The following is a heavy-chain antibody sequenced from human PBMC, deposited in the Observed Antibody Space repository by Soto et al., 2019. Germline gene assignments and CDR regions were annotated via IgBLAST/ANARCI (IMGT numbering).Heavy chain of an antibody. Sequence: PSETLSLTCTVSSDSISSGGYCWSWIRQHPGKGLEWLGNIYDSRSTYYNPSLKSRVTISVDTSKHQFSLRLTSVTAADTAVYFCAKSKARYSKDAFDIWGRGTLVTVSS. CDR3: AKSKARYSKDAFDI. D-gene: IGHD2-21*01. J-gene: IGHJ3*02. V-gene: IGHV4-31*03. CDR2: IYDSRST. CDR1: SDSISSGGYC.